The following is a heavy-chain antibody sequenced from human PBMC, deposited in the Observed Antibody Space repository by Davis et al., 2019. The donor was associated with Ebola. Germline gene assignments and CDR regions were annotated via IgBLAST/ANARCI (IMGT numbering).Heavy chain of an antibody. J-gene: IGHJ5*02. D-gene: IGHD6-13*01. Sequence: ASVKVSCKASGYPFTDFAINWLRQAPGQGLEWMGWINTNTGNPTYAQGFTGRFVFSLDTSVSTAYLQISSLKAEDTAVYYCARVLAAAGIAKWFDPWGQGTLVTVSS. CDR2: INTNTGNP. CDR3: ARVLAAAGIAKWFDP. CDR1: GYPFTDFA. V-gene: IGHV7-4-1*02.